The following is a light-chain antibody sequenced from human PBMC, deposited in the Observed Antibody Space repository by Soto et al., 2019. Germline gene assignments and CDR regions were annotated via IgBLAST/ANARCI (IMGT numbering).Light chain of an antibody. J-gene: IGLJ2*01. CDR1: MRDVGAYNL. Sequence: QSVLTQPASVSGSPGQSITISCAGTMRDVGAYNLVSRYQQHPGRAPQLIIYEVRNRPSGISFRFSGSKSGNTASLTISGLQAEDEADYYCSSYTSKSSLIFGGGTKPPS. CDR3: SSYTSKSSLI. CDR2: EVR. V-gene: IGLV2-14*01.